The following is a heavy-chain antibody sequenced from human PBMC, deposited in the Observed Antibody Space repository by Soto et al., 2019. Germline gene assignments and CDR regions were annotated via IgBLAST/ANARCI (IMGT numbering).Heavy chain of an antibody. D-gene: IGHD3-10*02. CDR1: GASMKNFF. CDR2: IPYSGGP. J-gene: IGHJ5*02. V-gene: IGHV4-59*01. CDR3: AASELGLISVLGT. Sequence: SETLSLTCSVSGASMKNFFWSWISQPPGKGLEWIGYIPYSGGPTYTPSLKSRVRIAIDTSRNQFSLRLTSVTSADTAVYYCAASELGLISVLGTWGQGTQVTVSS.